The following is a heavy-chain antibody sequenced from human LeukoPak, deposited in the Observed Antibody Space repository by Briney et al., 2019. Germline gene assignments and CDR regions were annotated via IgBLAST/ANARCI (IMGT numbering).Heavy chain of an antibody. CDR2: ISPSGDIT. CDR3: AKDDAWLRFGE. D-gene: IGHD3-10*01. J-gene: IGHJ4*02. V-gene: IGHV3-23*01. Sequence: GGTLRLSCAASGFTFSNHGMNWVRQAPGKGLEWVSGISPSGDITYYAHSVKGRFTISRDNSKNTLYLEVISLTAEDTGVYYCAKDDAWLRFGEWSQGTMVTVSS. CDR1: GFTFSNHG.